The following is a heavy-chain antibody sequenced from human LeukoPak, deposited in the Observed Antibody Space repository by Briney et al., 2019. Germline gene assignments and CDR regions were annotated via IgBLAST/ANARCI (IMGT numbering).Heavy chain of an antibody. J-gene: IGHJ4*02. V-gene: IGHV1-46*01. Sequence: GASVKVSCKASGYTFTSYYMHWVRQAPGQGLEWMRIINPSGGSTSYAQKFQGRVTMTRDTSTSTVYMELSSLRSEDTAVYYCARVRGYSYGPYYFDYWGQGTLVTVSS. CDR3: ARVRGYSYGPYYFDY. D-gene: IGHD5-18*01. CDR2: INPSGGST. CDR1: GYTFTSYY.